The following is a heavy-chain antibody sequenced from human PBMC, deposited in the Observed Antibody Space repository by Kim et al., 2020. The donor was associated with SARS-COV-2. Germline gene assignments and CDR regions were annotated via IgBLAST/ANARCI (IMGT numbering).Heavy chain of an antibody. J-gene: IGHJ5*02. V-gene: IGHV3-15*01. Sequence: YAAPVKGRFTISRDDSKNTLYLQMNSLKTEDTAVYYCTTSPALAQGEFDPWGQGTLVTVSS. D-gene: IGHD3-16*01. CDR3: TTSPALAQGEFDP.